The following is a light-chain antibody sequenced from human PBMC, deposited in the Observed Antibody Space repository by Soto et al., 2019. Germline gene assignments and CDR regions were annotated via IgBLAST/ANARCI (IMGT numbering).Light chain of an antibody. CDR3: QQYGRSPWT. J-gene: IGKJ1*01. V-gene: IGKV4-1*01. CDR1: QSVLYSSNNKNY. Sequence: DIVMTQSPDSLAVSLGERATINCKSTQSVLYSSNNKNYLAWYQQKVGQPPKLLIYWASTRESGVPDRFSGSGSGTDFTLTISRLEPEDFAVYYCQQYGRSPWTFGQGTKVDIK. CDR2: WAS.